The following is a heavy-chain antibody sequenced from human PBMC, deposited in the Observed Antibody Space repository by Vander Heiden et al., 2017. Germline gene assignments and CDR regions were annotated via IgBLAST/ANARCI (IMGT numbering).Heavy chain of an antibody. CDR1: GESVSSNSAA. CDR3: ARLAVAGKGGEFDS. V-gene: IGHV6-1*01. D-gene: IGHD6-19*01. J-gene: IGHJ4*02. Sequence: QVHLQQSGPGLVKPSQTLSLTCAIPGESVSSNSAAWNWIRQSPSRGLEWLGRTYYRSKWYSEYAVSVKGRITINPDTSKNQFSLQLNSVTPEDTAVYYCARLAVAGKGGEFDSWGQGTLVTVSS. CDR2: TYYRSKWYS.